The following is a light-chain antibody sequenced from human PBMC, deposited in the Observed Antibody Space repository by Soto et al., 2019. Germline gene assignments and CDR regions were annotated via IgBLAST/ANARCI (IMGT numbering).Light chain of an antibody. V-gene: IGKV3-20*01. CDR2: GAS. Sequence: ESVLTQSPGTLSLSPGERATLSCRASQIVSSGHLAWYQQKPGQAPRLLIYGASRRATGIPDRFSGSGSGTDFTLTITRLEPEDFAVYYCQQYGTSLLTFGGGTKVEIK. CDR3: QQYGTSLLT. CDR1: QIVSSGH. J-gene: IGKJ4*01.